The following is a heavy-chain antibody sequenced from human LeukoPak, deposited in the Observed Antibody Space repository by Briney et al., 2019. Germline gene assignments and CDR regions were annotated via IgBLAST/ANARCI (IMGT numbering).Heavy chain of an antibody. Sequence: GASVKVSCKASGGTFISHSFNWVRQAPGQGLEWLGGIIPMSSTTKYAQNFQGRVTITADESTSTAYMELSSLRSEDTAVYYCARDASNYGFDYWGQGTLVTVSS. J-gene: IGHJ4*02. CDR1: GGTFISHS. CDR3: ARDASNYGFDY. CDR2: IIPMSSTT. V-gene: IGHV1-69*13. D-gene: IGHD4-11*01.